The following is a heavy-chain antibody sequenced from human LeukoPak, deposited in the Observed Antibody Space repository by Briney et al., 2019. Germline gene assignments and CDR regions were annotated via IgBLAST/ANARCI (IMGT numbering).Heavy chain of an antibody. CDR2: IYPGDSDT. V-gene: IGHV5-51*01. D-gene: IGHD6-25*01. J-gene: IGHJ4*02. Sequence: GESLKISCQGSGYSFTNYWIAWVRQMPGKGLEWMGIIYPGDSDTRYSPSFQGQVTISADKSISTAYLQWSSLKASDTAMYYCARTRSGALSASADYWGQGTLVTVSS. CDR1: GYSFTNYW. CDR3: ARTRSGALSASADY.